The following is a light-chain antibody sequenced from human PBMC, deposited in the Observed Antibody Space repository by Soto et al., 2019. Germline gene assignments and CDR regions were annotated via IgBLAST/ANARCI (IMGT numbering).Light chain of an antibody. J-gene: IGLJ1*01. CDR3: SSYAGSNWYV. CDR2: EVN. CDR1: NSDVGGYNY. Sequence: QPVLTQPPSASGSPGQSVTISCTGTNSDVGGYNYVSWYQQYPGKAPKLIIYEVNERPSGVPDRFSGSKSGNTASLTVSGLQTADEADYYCSSYAGSNWYVFGTGTKLTVL. V-gene: IGLV2-8*01.